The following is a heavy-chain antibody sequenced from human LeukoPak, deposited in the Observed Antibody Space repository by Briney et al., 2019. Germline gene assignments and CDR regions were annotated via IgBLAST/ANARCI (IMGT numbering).Heavy chain of an antibody. CDR3: ARVRGSGIIVVVVAATRWGHRDAFDI. J-gene: IGHJ3*02. Sequence: PSETLSLTCTVSGGSISSGSYYWSWIRQPAGKGLEWIGRIYTSGSTNYNPSLKSRVTISVDTSKNQFSLKLSSVTAADTAVYYCARVRGSGIIVVVVAATRWGHRDAFDIWGQGTMVTVSS. CDR2: IYTSGST. CDR1: GGSISSGSYY. D-gene: IGHD2-15*01. V-gene: IGHV4-61*02.